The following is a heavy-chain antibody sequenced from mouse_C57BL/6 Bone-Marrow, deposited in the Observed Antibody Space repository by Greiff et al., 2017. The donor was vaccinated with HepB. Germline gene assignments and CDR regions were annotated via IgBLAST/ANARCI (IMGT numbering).Heavy chain of an antibody. CDR2: IDPEDGET. V-gene: IGHV14-2*01. D-gene: IGHD1-1*01. CDR3: VKALYGSPFAY. J-gene: IGHJ3*01. CDR1: GFNIKDYY. Sequence: VQLQQSGAELVKPGASVKLSCTASGFNIKDYYMHWVKQRTEQGLEWIGRIDPEDGETKYAPKVQGKATITADTSSNTAYLQLSSLTSEDTAVYYCVKALYGSPFAYWGQGTLVTVSA.